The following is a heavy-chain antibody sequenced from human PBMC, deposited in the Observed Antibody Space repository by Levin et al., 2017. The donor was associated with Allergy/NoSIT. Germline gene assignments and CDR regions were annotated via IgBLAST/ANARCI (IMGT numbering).Heavy chain of an antibody. CDR2: ISGSGGST. Sequence: PGGSLRLSCAVSGFTFSTYAMSWVRQAPGKGLEWVSGISGSGGSTYYADSVKGRFTISRDNSKNTLYLQMNNLRAEDTAVYYCAKDRDYGDYLSGDYWGQGTLVTVSS. CDR1: GFTFSTYA. J-gene: IGHJ4*02. V-gene: IGHV3-23*01. D-gene: IGHD4-17*01. CDR3: AKDRDYGDYLSGDY.